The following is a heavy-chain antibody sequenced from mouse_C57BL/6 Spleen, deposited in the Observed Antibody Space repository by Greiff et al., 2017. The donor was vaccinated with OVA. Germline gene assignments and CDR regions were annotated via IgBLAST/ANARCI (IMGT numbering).Heavy chain of an antibody. J-gene: IGHJ3*01. D-gene: IGHD4-1*01. CDR2: IDPSDSYT. CDR1: GYTFTSYW. V-gene: IGHV1-59*01. Sequence: QVQLQQPGAELVRPGTSVKLSCKASGYTFTSYWMHWVKQRPGQGLEWIGVIDPSDSYTNYNQKFKGKATLTVDTSSSTAYMQLSSLTSEDSAVYYCAKKLGEAWFADWGQGTLVTVSA. CDR3: AKKLGEAWFAD.